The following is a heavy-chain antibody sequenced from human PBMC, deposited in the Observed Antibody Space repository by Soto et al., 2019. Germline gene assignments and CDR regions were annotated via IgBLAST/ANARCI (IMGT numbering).Heavy chain of an antibody. Sequence: LSLTCTVSGGSIVTGSYYWGWIRQPPGKGLEWLGHIYYSGNTYYPPSLKSRVTISVDTSKNQFSLRLSSVTAADTAVYYCARLPQEYNYYGMDVWGQGTTVTVSS. V-gene: IGHV4-39*01. CDR3: ARLPQEYNYYGMDV. CDR1: GGSIVTGSYY. D-gene: IGHD1-1*01. CDR2: IYYSGNT. J-gene: IGHJ6*02.